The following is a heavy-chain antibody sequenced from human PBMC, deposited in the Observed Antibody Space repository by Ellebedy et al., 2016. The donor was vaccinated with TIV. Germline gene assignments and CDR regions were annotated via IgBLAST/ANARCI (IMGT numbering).Heavy chain of an antibody. CDR1: GFTFSYYY. D-gene: IGHD6-13*01. CDR3: ATLIDSSSWWGGGFDN. J-gene: IGHJ4*02. V-gene: IGHV3-11*01. CDR2: ISSSGITI. Sequence: GGSLRLXCAASGFTFSYYYMTWIRQAPGKGLEWVSYISSSGITIYYADSVKGRFTISRDNAKNSLYLQMNSLRAEDTAVYYCATLIDSSSWWGGGFDNWGQGTLVTVSS.